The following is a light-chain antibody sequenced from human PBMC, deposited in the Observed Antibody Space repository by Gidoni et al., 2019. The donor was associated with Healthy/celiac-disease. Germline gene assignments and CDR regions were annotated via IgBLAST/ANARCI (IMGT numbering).Light chain of an antibody. J-gene: IGKJ1*01. V-gene: IGKV1-8*01. CDR2: AAS. Sequence: AIRITQSPSSLSASTGDRVTITCRASQGISSYLAWYQQKPGKAPKLLIYAASTLQSGVPSRFSGSASGTDFTLTISCLQSEDFATYYCQQYYSYPTFGQGTKVEIK. CDR1: QGISSY. CDR3: QQYYSYPT.